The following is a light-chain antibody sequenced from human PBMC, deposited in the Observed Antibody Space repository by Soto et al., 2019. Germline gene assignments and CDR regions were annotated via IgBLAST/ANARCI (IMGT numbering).Light chain of an antibody. J-gene: IGKJ4*01. V-gene: IGKV3-20*01. CDR3: QQYASSMVT. CDR1: QSVSSGS. Sequence: EIVLTQSPGTLSLSPGERATLSCRASQSVSSGSLAWYQQKPGQAPRLLIYGVSSRDTGIPDRFSGSGSGTDFTLTISRLEPEDFAVYYCQQYASSMVTFGGGTKVEI. CDR2: GVS.